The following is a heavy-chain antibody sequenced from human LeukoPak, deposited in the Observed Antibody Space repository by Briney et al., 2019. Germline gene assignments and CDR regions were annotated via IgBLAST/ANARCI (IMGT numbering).Heavy chain of an antibody. D-gene: IGHD5-18*01. V-gene: IGHV3-30*02. Sequence: GGSLRLSCAASGFTFSTYGFHWVRQAPGKGLEWVAFIRYDGSNKYYVDSVRGRFTISRDNSKNTLYLQMNSLRAEDTALYYCARDIGGYSYGYFKALDYWGQGTLVTVSS. CDR2: IRYDGSNK. CDR1: GFTFSTYG. CDR3: ARDIGGYSYGYFKALDY. J-gene: IGHJ4*02.